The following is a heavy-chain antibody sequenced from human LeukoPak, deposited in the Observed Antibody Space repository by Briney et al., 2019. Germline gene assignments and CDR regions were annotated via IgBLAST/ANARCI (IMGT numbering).Heavy chain of an antibody. CDR1: GFTFDDYG. CDR3: ARVGYSYGFQCYFDY. V-gene: IGHV3-20*04. D-gene: IGHD5-18*01. J-gene: IGHJ4*02. CDR2: INWNGGST. Sequence: GGSLRLSCAASGFTFDDYGMSWVRQAPGKGLEWVSGINWNGGSTYYADSVKGRFTISRDNSKNTLYLQMNSLRAEDTAVYYCARVGYSYGFQCYFDYWGQGTLVTVSS.